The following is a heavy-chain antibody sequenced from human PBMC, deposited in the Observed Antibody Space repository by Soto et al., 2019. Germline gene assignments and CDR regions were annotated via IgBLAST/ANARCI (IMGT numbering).Heavy chain of an antibody. D-gene: IGHD3-10*01. CDR3: ASDYGSGVEMDV. CDR2: FKPTVGGSP. Sequence: ASVKVSCKPAGYTFSGYYVHWVRQAPGQGLEWMGVFKPTVGGSPSYAQRFQGRVTVTRDTSTSTVYMELGSLRFDDTAVYFCASDYGSGVEMDVCVQGTRVTVSS. V-gene: IGHV1-46*01. CDR1: GYTFSGYY. J-gene: IGHJ6*02.